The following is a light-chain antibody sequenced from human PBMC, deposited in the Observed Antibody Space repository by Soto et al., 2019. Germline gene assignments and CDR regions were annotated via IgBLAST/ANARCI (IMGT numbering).Light chain of an antibody. J-gene: IGLJ2*01. V-gene: IGLV7-43*01. CDR1: TGEVTSGYF. Sequence: QAVVTQEPSLTVSPGGTVTLTCASSTGEVTSGYFPNWIQQKPGQAPRSLIYNTNNKYSWTPARFSGSLLGGKAALTLSGVQHEDEADYYCLLYLSGHVRLFGGGTKLTVL. CDR2: NTN. CDR3: LLYLSGHVRL.